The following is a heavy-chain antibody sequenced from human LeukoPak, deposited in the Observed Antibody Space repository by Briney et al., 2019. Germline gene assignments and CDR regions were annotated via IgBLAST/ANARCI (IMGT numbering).Heavy chain of an antibody. CDR3: ARQSDYDFWSGYLYYFDY. CDR2: IYPGDSDT. D-gene: IGHD3-3*01. J-gene: IGHJ4*02. CDR1: GYTFTSYG. V-gene: IGHV5-51*01. Sequence: GASVKVSCKASGYTFTSYGISWVRQMPGKGLEWMGIIYPGDSDTRYSPSFQGQVTISADKSISTAYLQWSSLKASDTAMYYCARQSDYDFWSGYLYYFDYWGQGTLVTVSS.